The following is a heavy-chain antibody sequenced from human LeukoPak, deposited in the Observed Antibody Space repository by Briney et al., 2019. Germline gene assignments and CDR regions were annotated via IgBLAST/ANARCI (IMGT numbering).Heavy chain of an antibody. CDR2: IYYSGST. J-gene: IGHJ6*03. V-gene: IGHV4-59*12. CDR1: GGSISSYY. CDR3: ARGTRRGYSYGLTGHYYYMDV. D-gene: IGHD5-18*01. Sequence: SETLSLTCTVSGGSISSYYWSWIRQPPGKGLEWIGYIYYSGSTYYNPSLKSRVTISVDTSKNQFSLKLSSVTAADTAVYYCARGTRRGYSYGLTGHYYYMDVWGKGTTVTVSS.